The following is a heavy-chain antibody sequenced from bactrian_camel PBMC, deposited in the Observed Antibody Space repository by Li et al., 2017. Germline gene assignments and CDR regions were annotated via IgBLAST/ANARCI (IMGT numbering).Heavy chain of an antibody. Sequence: HVQLVESGGGSVQAGGSLRLSCTAPGFTSHACSMDWYRQAEGKQREWVSAISPDGTTKLADSIKGRFTISQDKDKDTVYLQLNSATPDDTAVYSCQSRCFRDGNWRLVRGKGTQVTV. CDR2: ISPDGTT. CDR1: GFTSHACS. D-gene: IGHD1*01. V-gene: IGHV3S53*01. CDR3: QSRCFRDGNWRLV. J-gene: IGHJ4*01.